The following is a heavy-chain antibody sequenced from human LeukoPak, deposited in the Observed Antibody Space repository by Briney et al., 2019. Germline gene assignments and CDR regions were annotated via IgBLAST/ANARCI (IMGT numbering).Heavy chain of an antibody. Sequence: GASLQISCKGSGYSFTSYWIGWVRPLPGKGLEWMGIIYPGDPDTRYSPFFQGQVTISADKSISTAYLQWSSLKASDTAMYYCAKDYGGNGNYFDYWGQGTLVTVSS. D-gene: IGHD4-23*01. V-gene: IGHV5-51*01. CDR2: IYPGDPDT. CDR1: GYSFTSYW. CDR3: AKDYGGNGNYFDY. J-gene: IGHJ4*02.